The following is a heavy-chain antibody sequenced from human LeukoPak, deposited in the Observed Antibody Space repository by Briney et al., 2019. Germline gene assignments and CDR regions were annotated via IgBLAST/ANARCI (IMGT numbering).Heavy chain of an antibody. Sequence: SETLSLTCTVSGDSINSGNSHWTWIRQPPGKGLEWLGSVYDSRNNYYNPSLESRITVSVDTSKNQYSLELSSVIAADTAVYYCASYFVGNGGRGYWGQGALVTVSS. CDR1: GDSINSGNSH. V-gene: IGHV4-30-4*01. D-gene: IGHD3-10*02. CDR2: VYDSRNN. J-gene: IGHJ4*02. CDR3: ASYFVGNGGRGY.